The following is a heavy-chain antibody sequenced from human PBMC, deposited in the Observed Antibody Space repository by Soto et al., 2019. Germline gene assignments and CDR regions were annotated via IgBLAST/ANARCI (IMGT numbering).Heavy chain of an antibody. CDR2: VSTSGLNT. D-gene: IGHD1-1*01. CDR3: AKDCPQRTSGYFFDY. J-gene: IGHJ4*02. Sequence: GGSLRLSCAASGFTFSTYAMAWVRQAPGKGLEWVSGVSTSGLNTDYADPVKGRFYISRDNSKNTVSLHMNSLRAEDTALYYCAKDCPQRTSGYFFDYWGQGTLVTVSS. CDR1: GFTFSTYA. V-gene: IGHV3-23*01.